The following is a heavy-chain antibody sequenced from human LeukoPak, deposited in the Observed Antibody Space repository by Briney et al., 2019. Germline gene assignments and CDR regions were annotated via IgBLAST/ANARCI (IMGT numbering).Heavy chain of an antibody. CDR3: AKDQRIYYGSGSPPDY. CDR2: ISSSSGST. V-gene: IGHV3-23*01. CDR1: GFTFSSYA. D-gene: IGHD3-10*01. Sequence: GGSLRLSCAASGFTFSSYAMSWVRQAPGKGLEWVSGISSSSGSTYYADSVKGRFTISRDNSKNTLYLQMNSLTAEDTAVYYCAKDQRIYYGSGSPPDYWGQGTLVTVSS. J-gene: IGHJ4*02.